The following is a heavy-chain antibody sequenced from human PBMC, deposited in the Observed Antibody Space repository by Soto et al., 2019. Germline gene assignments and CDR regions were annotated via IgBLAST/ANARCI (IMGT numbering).Heavy chain of an antibody. Sequence: TGGSLRLSCAASGFTFSSYGMHWVRQAPGKGLEWVAVISYDGSNKYYADSVKGRFTISRDNSKNTLYLQMNSLRAEDTAVYYCAKDLEAVARAYYMDVWGKGTTVTVSS. CDR1: GFTFSSYG. D-gene: IGHD6-19*01. V-gene: IGHV3-30*18. CDR2: ISYDGSNK. CDR3: AKDLEAVARAYYMDV. J-gene: IGHJ6*03.